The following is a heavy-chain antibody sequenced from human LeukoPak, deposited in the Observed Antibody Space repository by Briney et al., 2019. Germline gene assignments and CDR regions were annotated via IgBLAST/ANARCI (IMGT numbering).Heavy chain of an antibody. D-gene: IGHD6-19*01. CDR3: ARDVIAVAGTEYYFDY. J-gene: IGHJ4*02. CDR1: GGSISSYY. Sequence: SETLSLTCTVSGGSISSYYWSWIRQPAGKGLEWIGRIYTGGSTNYNPSLKSRVTMSVDTSKNQFSLKLSSVTAADTAVYYCARDVIAVAGTEYYFDYWGQGTLVTVSS. V-gene: IGHV4-4*07. CDR2: IYTGGST.